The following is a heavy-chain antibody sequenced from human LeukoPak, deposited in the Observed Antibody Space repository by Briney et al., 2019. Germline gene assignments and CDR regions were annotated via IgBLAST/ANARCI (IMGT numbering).Heavy chain of an antibody. D-gene: IGHD3-22*01. CDR2: INHSGST. CDR3: ARGQRITMTD. CDR1: GGSFSAYY. J-gene: IGHJ4*02. Sequence: PSETLSLTCAVYGGSFSAYYWSWIRQPPGKGLEWIGEINHSGSTNYNPSLKSRVAISVDTSRNQFSLWLSSVTAADTAVYYCARGQRITMTDWGQGTLVTVSS. V-gene: IGHV4-34*01.